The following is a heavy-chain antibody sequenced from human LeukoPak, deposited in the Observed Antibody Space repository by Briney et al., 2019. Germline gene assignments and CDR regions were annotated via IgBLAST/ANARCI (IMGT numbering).Heavy chain of an antibody. Sequence: GASVKVSCKATGYTFTGYYMHWVRQAPGQGLEWMGCILPNSGATNYAQKFQGRVTMTRDTSISTAYMELNRLTSDDTAVYSCARQLGATSRDYWGQGTLVTVSS. CDR1: GYTFTGYY. V-gene: IGHV1-2*02. CDR2: ILPNSGAT. CDR3: ARQLGATSRDY. D-gene: IGHD1-26*01. J-gene: IGHJ4*02.